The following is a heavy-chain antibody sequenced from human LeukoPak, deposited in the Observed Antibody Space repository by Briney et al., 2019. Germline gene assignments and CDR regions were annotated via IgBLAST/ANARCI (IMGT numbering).Heavy chain of an antibody. Sequence: SVKVSCKASGCTFSSYAISWVRQAPGQGLEWMGGIIPIFGTANYAQKFQGRVTITTDESTSTAYMELSSLRSEDTAVYYCARGGALEYYDSSGYRFDYWGQGTLVTVYS. J-gene: IGHJ4*02. D-gene: IGHD3-22*01. CDR1: GCTFSSYA. V-gene: IGHV1-69*05. CDR3: ARGGALEYYDSSGYRFDY. CDR2: IIPIFGTA.